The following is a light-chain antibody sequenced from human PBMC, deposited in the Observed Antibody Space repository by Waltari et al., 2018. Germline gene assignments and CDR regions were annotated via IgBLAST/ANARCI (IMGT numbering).Light chain of an antibody. Sequence: DIVMTPSPATLSVSPGARATSSCRASQSIADNLAWYQQKPAQAPRLLIYGASTRATGVPARFRGSGSGTEFTLTISSLQSEDVAVYYCQQYNHWPPITFGQGTRLEIK. CDR2: GAS. J-gene: IGKJ5*01. CDR3: QQYNHWPPIT. CDR1: QSIADN. V-gene: IGKV3-15*01.